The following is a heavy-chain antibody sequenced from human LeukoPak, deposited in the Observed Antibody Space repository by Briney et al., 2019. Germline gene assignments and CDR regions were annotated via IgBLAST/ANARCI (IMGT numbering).Heavy chain of an antibody. CDR2: IKEDGSEK. CDR1: GFTFSSYW. V-gene: IGHV3-7*01. Sequence: GGSLRLSCAASGFTFSSYWMSWVRQAPGKGLEWVSTIKEDGSEKYYADSLKGRFTISRDNAKSSLYLQMNSLRDDDTAVYYCASYSAGWGQGTLVTVSS. D-gene: IGHD2-15*01. CDR3: ASYSAG. J-gene: IGHJ4*02.